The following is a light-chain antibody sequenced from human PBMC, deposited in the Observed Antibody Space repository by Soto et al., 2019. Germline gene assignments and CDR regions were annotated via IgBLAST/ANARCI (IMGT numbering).Light chain of an antibody. V-gene: IGLV2-14*03. J-gene: IGLJ1*01. Sequence: QSALTQPASVSGSPGQSITISCTGTSSDVGGYNYVSWYQHHPGKAPKLIIYDVTNRPSGFCNPFSGSKSGNTASLTISGLQPEDEADYYCSSYTTSNTSKIVFGTGTKLTVL. CDR2: DVT. CDR1: SSDVGGYNY. CDR3: SSYTTSNTSKIV.